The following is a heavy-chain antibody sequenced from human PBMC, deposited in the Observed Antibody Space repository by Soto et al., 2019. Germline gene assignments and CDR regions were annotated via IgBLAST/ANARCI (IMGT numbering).Heavy chain of an antibody. V-gene: IGHV4-31*03. CDR2: IYYSGST. J-gene: IGHJ4*02. D-gene: IGHD3-3*01. CDR1: GGSINSGGYD. Sequence: TLSLTCTVSGGSINSGGYDRSWIRQHPGKGLEWIGYIYYSGSTYYNPSLKSRVTISIDTSKNQFSLKLSSVTAAGTAVYYCARAQTIFGIITVFDYWGQGTLVTVSS. CDR3: ARAQTIFGIITVFDY.